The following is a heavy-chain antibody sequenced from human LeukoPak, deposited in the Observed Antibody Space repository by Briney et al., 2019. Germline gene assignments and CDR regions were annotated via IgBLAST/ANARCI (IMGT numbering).Heavy chain of an antibody. V-gene: IGHV4-59*01. D-gene: IGHD3-22*01. J-gene: IGHJ5*02. CDR1: GGSMSPYH. Sequence: SETLSLTCTVSGGSMSPYHWGWIRQPPGKGLEWTGYIYYSGSTNYNPSLKSRVTISVDTSKNQFSLKLSSVTAADTAVYYCARVPWRYDTSRRLWFDPWGQGTLVTVSS. CDR2: IYYSGST. CDR3: ARVPWRYDTSRRLWFDP.